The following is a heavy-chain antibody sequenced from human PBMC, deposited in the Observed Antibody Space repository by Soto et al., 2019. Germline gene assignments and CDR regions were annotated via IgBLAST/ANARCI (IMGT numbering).Heavy chain of an antibody. V-gene: IGHV3-64D*06. J-gene: IGHJ3*02. CDR3: VKDGGGQLVQNAFDI. CDR1: GFTFSSYA. Sequence: GGSLRLSCSASGFTFSSYAMHWVRQAPGKGLEYVSAISSNGDSTYYADSVKGRFTISRDNSKNTLYLQMSSLRAEDTAVYYCVKDGGGQLVQNAFDIWGQGTMVTVSS. CDR2: ISSNGDST. D-gene: IGHD6-6*01.